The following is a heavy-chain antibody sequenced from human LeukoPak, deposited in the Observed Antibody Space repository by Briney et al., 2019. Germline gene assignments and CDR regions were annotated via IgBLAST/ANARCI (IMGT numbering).Heavy chain of an antibody. V-gene: IGHV1-2*02. D-gene: IGHD3-22*01. CDR1: GYTFTGYY. Sequence: GASVKVSCKASGYTFTGYYMHWVRQAPGQGLEWMGWINPNRGGTNYAQKFQGRVTMTRDTSISTAYMELSRLRSDDTAVYYCARTALDYYDSSGYYYLYWGQGTLVTVSS. CDR2: INPNRGGT. J-gene: IGHJ4*02. CDR3: ARTALDYYDSSGYYYLY.